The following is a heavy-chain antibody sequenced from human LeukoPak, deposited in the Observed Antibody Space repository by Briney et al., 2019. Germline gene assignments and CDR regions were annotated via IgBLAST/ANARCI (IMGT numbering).Heavy chain of an antibody. CDR2: IYSSGII. D-gene: IGHD3-3*01. CDR3: ARDTGKSGYPDY. J-gene: IGHJ4*02. CDR1: GGSISSYY. V-gene: IGHV4-4*07. Sequence: SETLSLTCTVSGGSISSYYWSWIRQPAGKAPEWIGRIYSSGIINYNPCLKSRVTMSLDNSKNQLSLKLSYVTAADTAVYYCARDTGKSGYPDYWGQGTLVTVSS.